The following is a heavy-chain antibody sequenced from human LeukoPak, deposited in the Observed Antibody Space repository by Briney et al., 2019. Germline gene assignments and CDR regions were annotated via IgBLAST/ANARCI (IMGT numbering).Heavy chain of an antibody. Sequence: GGSLRLSCAASGFTFDDYAMHWVRQAPGKGLEGVPGISWNSGSIGYADSVKDRFTISRDNAKNSLYLQMNSLRAEDTALYYCAKVGSSSWQTREYFQHWGQGTLVTVSS. CDR2: ISWNSGSI. CDR3: AKVGSSSWQTREYFQH. J-gene: IGHJ1*01. V-gene: IGHV3-9*01. CDR1: GFTFDDYA. D-gene: IGHD6-13*01.